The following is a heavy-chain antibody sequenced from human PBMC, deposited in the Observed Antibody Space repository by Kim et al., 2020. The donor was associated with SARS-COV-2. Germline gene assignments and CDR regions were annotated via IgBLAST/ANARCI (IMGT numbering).Heavy chain of an antibody. CDR3: ARGGWSTQGDYYYGMDV. D-gene: IGHD6-19*01. CDR2: IIPIFGTA. CDR1: GGTFSSYA. J-gene: IGHJ6*02. V-gene: IGHV1-69*13. Sequence: SVKVSCKASGGTFSSYAISWVRQAPGQGLEWMGGIIPIFGTANYAQKFQGRVTITADESTNTAYMELSSLRSEDTAVYYCARGGWSTQGDYYYGMDVWGQGTTVTVSS.